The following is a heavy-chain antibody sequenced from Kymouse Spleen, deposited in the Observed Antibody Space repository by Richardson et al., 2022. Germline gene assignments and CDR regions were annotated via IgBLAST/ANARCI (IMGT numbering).Heavy chain of an antibody. Sequence: EVQLVESGGGLVQPGGSLKLSCAASGFTFSGSAMHWVRQASGKGLEWVGRIRSKANSYATAYAASVKGRFTISRDDSKNTAYLQMNSLKTEDTAVYYCTSPASYSSSWYGRLDPWGQGTLVTVSS. V-gene: IGHV3-73*02. CDR1: GFTFSGSA. J-gene: IGHJ5*02. CDR2: IRSKANSYAT. D-gene: IGHD6-13*01. CDR3: TSPASYSSSWYGRLDP.